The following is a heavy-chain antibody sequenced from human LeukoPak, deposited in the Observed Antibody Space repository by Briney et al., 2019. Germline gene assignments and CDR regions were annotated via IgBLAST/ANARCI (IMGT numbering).Heavy chain of an antibody. Sequence: GGSLRLSCAASGFTFSSYAMHWVRQASGKGLEWVAVISYDGSNKYYADSVKGRFTISRDNSKNTLYLQMNSLRAEDTAVYYCARGYVWGSYRYLDYWGQGTLVTVSS. CDR3: ARGYVWGSYRYLDY. D-gene: IGHD3-16*02. CDR1: GFTFSSYA. J-gene: IGHJ4*02. CDR2: ISYDGSNK. V-gene: IGHV3-30-3*01.